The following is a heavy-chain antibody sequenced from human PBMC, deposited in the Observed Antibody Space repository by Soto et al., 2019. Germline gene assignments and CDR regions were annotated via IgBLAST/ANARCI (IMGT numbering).Heavy chain of an antibody. CDR1: GGSISSGGYY. J-gene: IGHJ4*02. CDR2: IYYSGST. CDR3: ARACRSSNRCYGTFDY. D-gene: IGHD2-2*01. Sequence: QVQLQESGPGLVKPSQTLSLTCTVSGGSISSGGYYWSWIRQHPGKGLEWIGYIYYSGSTYYNPSLKSRVTISVDTSKNQFSLEPSSVTAADTAVYYCARACRSSNRCYGTFDYWGPGTLVTVSS. V-gene: IGHV4-31*03.